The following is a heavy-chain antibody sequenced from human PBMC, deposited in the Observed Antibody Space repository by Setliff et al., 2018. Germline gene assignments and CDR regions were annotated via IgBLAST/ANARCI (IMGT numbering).Heavy chain of an antibody. CDR2: ISSSGSAT. CDR1: GFSFGIYE. Sequence: PGGSLRLSCAASGFSFGIYEMHWFRQAPGEGLQWVSYISSSGSATTYADSVKGRFTISRDNSKNTLYFQMSSLRADDTAVYYCVKGYYNSGWNYFDYWGQGTLVTVSS. CDR3: VKGYYNSGWNYFDY. D-gene: IGHD3-22*01. J-gene: IGHJ4*02. V-gene: IGHV3-64*05.